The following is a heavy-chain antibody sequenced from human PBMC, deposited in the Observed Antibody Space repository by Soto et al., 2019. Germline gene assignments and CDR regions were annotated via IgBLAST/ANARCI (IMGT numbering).Heavy chain of an antibody. J-gene: IGHJ6*02. CDR1: GFIFKHHA. CDR2: IWYDGSHT. D-gene: IGHD1-1*01. V-gene: IGHV3-33*01. Sequence: QVQLVESGGGVVQPGRSLRLSCAASGFIFKHHAMHWVRQAAGKGLEWVAQIWYDGSHTYYTDSVKGRFTISSDNVKDIVYLQMDRLRAEDQAVDYCARDGQQLAPYAMDVWGQGTTVTVS. CDR3: ARDGQQLAPYAMDV.